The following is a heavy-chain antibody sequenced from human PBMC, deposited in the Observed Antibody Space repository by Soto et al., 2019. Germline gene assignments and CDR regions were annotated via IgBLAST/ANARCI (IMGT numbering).Heavy chain of an antibody. J-gene: IGHJ5*02. V-gene: IGHV1-69*13. CDR3: AREDDTTGHYSWFDP. D-gene: IGHD3-9*01. Sequence: ASVEVSCKPSGTTFDSCTFAWVRRAPGQGLEWLGGFVPMFASATIAQRFQGRVRITADASTGTGYMELSDLRSDDSAIYYCAREDDTTGHYSWFDPWGPGTLVTVSS. CDR2: FVPMFASA. CDR1: GTTFDSCT.